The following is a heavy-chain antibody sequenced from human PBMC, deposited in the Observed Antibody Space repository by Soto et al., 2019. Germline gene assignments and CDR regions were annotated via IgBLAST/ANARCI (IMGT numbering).Heavy chain of an antibody. CDR3: ARASSSSSAADY. V-gene: IGHV4-31*03. Sequence: QVQLQESGPGLVKPSQTLSLTCNVSGESISSGGYYWSWIRHHPGKGLEWIGFIYDSESAYYNPSIRSRVTISMDTSKNHFAMRLSSVTGADTAVYYCARASSSSSAADYWGQGTLVTVSS. CDR2: IYDSESA. D-gene: IGHD6-6*01. CDR1: GESISSGGYY. J-gene: IGHJ4*02.